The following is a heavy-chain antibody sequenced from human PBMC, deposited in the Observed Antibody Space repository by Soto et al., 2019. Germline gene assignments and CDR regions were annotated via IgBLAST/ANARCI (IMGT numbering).Heavy chain of an antibody. CDR1: GFTFSSYG. Sequence: QVQLVESGGGVVQPGRSLRLSCAASGFTFSSYGMHWVRQAPGKGLEWVAVIWYDGSNKYYADSVKGRFTISRDNSKNTLYLQMNSLRAEDTAVYYCARDWGDWYFDLRGRGTLVTVSS. CDR3: ARDWGDWYFDL. J-gene: IGHJ2*01. V-gene: IGHV3-33*01. CDR2: IWYDGSNK. D-gene: IGHD3-16*01.